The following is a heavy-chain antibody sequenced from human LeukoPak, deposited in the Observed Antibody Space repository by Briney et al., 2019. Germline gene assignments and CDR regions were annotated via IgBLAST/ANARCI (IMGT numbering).Heavy chain of an antibody. Sequence: SETLSLTCTVSGGAIRSGSHYWAWIRQPPGKGLEWIGSIYYSGSTYYNPSLENRVTISIDTSKNHFSLKLSSLSAADTSVYYCAKRDDSGGNLVDLWGQGTLVTVS. CDR3: AKRDDSGGNLVDL. D-gene: IGHD3-22*01. CDR2: IYYSGST. J-gene: IGHJ4*02. V-gene: IGHV4-39*02. CDR1: GGAIRSGSHY.